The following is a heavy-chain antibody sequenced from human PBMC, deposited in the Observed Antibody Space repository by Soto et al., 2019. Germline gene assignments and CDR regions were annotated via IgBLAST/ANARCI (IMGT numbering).Heavy chain of an antibody. CDR1: GYTFTNYW. V-gene: IGHV5-51*01. CDR2: IYPGDPDT. J-gene: IGHJ6*02. Sequence: GESLKISCKGSGYTFTNYWIGWVRQMPGKGLEWMGIIYPGDPDTKYNPSFQGQVTISADKSITTTYLRWTSLKASDTAIYYCAASILYYGMDVWGQGTTVTVSS. CDR3: AASILYYGMDV.